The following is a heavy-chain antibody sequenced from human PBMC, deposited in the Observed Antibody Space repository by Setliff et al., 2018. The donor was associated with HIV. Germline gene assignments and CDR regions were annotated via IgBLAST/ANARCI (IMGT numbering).Heavy chain of an antibody. Sequence: SETLSLTCTVSGVPTSASTYHWSWIRHPPGKGLEWIGYIYKSGSTNYSPSFKSRVTISADTSKNQFSLKLTSVTAADTAVYYCGRLSDTAMASFDSWGQGTLVTVSS. J-gene: IGHJ4*02. CDR3: GRLSDTAMASFDS. CDR2: IYKSGST. CDR1: GVPTSASTYH. D-gene: IGHD5-18*01. V-gene: IGHV4-59*08.